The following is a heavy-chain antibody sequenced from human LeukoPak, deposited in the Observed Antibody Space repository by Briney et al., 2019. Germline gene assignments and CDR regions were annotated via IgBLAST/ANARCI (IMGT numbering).Heavy chain of an antibody. V-gene: IGHV3-7*01. CDR2: INQDGSQT. CDR1: GFVFSDYW. D-gene: IGHD5-12*01. CDR3: ARDSTPRYSGYDWVF. J-gene: IGHJ4*02. Sequence: GGSLRLSCTASGFVFSDYWMSWVRQAPGKGLEWLANINQDGSQTSHVDSVRGRFTVSRDNAKNSLYLQMNSLRVDDTAVYYCARDSTPRYSGYDWVFWGRGTLVTVSP.